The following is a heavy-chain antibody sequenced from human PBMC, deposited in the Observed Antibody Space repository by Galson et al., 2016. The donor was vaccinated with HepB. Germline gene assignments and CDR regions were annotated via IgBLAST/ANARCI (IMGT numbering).Heavy chain of an antibody. D-gene: IGHD5-24*01. Sequence: SLRLSCAASGFTFVSYAMHWVRQAPGKGLEWVAVISYDGNKEYFADSVRGRFTISRDNSKNTLYLQMNSLIAEDTAVYHCAKASFDGFYLRAGFDYWGQGTLVTVSS. CDR3: AKASFDGFYLRAGFDY. J-gene: IGHJ4*02. CDR1: GFTFVSYA. CDR2: ISYDGNKE. V-gene: IGHV3-30*18.